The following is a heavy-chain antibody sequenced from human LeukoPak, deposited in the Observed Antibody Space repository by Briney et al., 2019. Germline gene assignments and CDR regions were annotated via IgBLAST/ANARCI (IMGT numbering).Heavy chain of an antibody. J-gene: IGHJ4*02. Sequence: GGSLRLSCAASGFTFSSYAMHWVRQAPGKGLEWVAVISYDGSNKYYADSVKGRFTISRDNSKNTLYLQMNSLRAEDTAVYYCARGYTTGTTLGYWGQGTLVTVSS. CDR2: ISYDGSNK. CDR1: GFTFSSYA. CDR3: ARGYTTGTTLGY. D-gene: IGHD1-1*01. V-gene: IGHV3-30*04.